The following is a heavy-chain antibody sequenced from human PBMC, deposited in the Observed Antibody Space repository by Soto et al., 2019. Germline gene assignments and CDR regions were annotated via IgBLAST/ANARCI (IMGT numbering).Heavy chain of an antibody. Sequence: GGSLRLSCAASGFTFSSYSMNWVRQAPGKGLEWVSYISSSSSTIYYADSVKGRFTISRDSSRNTLYLQMNSLRAEDTAVYYCARDYSVSGSYAPWFDPRGQGTLVTVSS. D-gene: IGHD3-16*01. CDR1: GFTFSSYS. CDR2: ISSSSSTI. V-gene: IGHV3-48*01. J-gene: IGHJ5*02. CDR3: ARDYSVSGSYAPWFDP.